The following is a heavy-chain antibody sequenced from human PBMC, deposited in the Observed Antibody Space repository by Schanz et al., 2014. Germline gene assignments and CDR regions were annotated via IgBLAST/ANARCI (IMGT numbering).Heavy chain of an antibody. CDR1: GGTFSSDT. J-gene: IGHJ4*02. V-gene: IGHV1-69*02. CDR3: ASAEDGYSSSWDLDY. Sequence: QVHLVQSGAEVKKPGSSVKVSCKASGGTFSSDTFSWVRQAPGQGLEWMGRIIPILGIANYAQKFQGRVTITANKSTFTAYMDVSSLRSEGTAVYYCASAEDGYSSSWDLDYWGQGTLVTVSS. D-gene: IGHD6-13*01. CDR2: IIPILGIA.